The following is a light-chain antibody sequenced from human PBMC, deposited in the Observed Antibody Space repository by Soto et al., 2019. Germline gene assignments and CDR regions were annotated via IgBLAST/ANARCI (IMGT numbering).Light chain of an antibody. CDR3: QVWDSNVLHHV. V-gene: IGLV3-21*02. Sequence: SYELTQSPSVSVAPGQTARITCGGTNIGSKSVHWVQQRPGQAPVLVVFDDSDRPSGIPERFSGSKSEPTATLTISGVEAGDEADYYCQVWDSNVLHHVFGTGTKLTVL. CDR2: DDS. CDR1: NIGSKS. J-gene: IGLJ1*01.